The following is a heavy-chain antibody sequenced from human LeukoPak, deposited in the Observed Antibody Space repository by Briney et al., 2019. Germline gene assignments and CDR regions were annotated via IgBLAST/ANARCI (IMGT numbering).Heavy chain of an antibody. CDR1: GFIFTNYF. V-gene: IGHV3-23*01. D-gene: IGHD3-10*01. Sequence: GGSLRLSCAASGFIFTNYFMSWVRQAPGKGLEWVSGIDYSGGNTNYADSVLGRFTVSRDNSKNTLYLQMNSLRAEDTAVYYCVATRVCGGVLLRPNCLYFENWGQGTLVSVSS. CDR3: VATRVCGGVLLRPNCLYFEN. CDR2: IDYSGGNT. J-gene: IGHJ4*02.